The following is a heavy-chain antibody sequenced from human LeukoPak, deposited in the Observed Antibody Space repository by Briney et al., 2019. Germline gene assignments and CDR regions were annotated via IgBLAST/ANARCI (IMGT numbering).Heavy chain of an antibody. CDR3: ARSDCSSTSCYNGNWYFDL. J-gene: IGHJ2*01. CDR2: VYYTGAI. D-gene: IGHD2-2*01. Sequence: PSETLSLTCSFSGASISTAGYYWTWIRQSPGEGLEWLGYVYYTGAIDYNASLKSRLTISLDTSKNQFSLKLSSVTAADTAVYYCARSDCSSTSCYNGNWYFDLWGRGTLVTVSS. CDR1: GASISTAGYY. V-gene: IGHV4-30-4*08.